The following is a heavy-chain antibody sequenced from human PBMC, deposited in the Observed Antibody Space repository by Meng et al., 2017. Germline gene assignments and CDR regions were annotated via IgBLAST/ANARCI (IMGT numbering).Heavy chain of an antibody. V-gene: IGHV4-61*02. CDR2: IYTSGST. CDR3: ARVVVVGWFDP. CDR1: GGSISSGSYY. Sequence: SETLSLTCTVSGGSISSGSYYWSWIRQPVGKGLEWIGRIYTSGSTNYNPSLKSRVTISVDTSKNQFSLKLSSVTAADTAVYYCARVVVVGWFDPWGQGTLVTVSS. J-gene: IGHJ5*02. D-gene: IGHD3-22*01.